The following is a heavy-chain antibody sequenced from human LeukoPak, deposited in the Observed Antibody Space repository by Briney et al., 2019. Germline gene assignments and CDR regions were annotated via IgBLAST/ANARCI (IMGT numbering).Heavy chain of an antibody. CDR1: GDSISSYY. Sequence: SETLSLTCTVSGDSISSYYWSWIRQPAGKGLEWIGRIHPSGSTNYNPSLKSRVTLSVDTSKNQFSLKLNSVIAADTAVYYCARGPPPDFDYWGRGTLVTVSS. CDR2: IHPSGST. J-gene: IGHJ4*02. V-gene: IGHV4-4*07. CDR3: ARGPPPDFDY.